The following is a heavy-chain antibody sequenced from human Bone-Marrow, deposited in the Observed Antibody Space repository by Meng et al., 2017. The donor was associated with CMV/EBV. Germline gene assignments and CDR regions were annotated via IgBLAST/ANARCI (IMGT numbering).Heavy chain of an antibody. J-gene: IGHJ5*02. CDR1: GGSVSSGSYY. V-gene: IGHV4-61*01. Sequence: SETLSLTCTVSGGSVSSGSYYWSWIRQPPGKGLEWIGYIYYSGSTNYNPSLKSRVTISVDTSKNQFSLKLSSVTAADTAVYYCAREGYEQYTSYYDAASWFAPWGHGARVTGSS. D-gene: IGHD3-3*01. CDR2: IYYSGST. CDR3: AREGYEQYTSYYDAASWFAP.